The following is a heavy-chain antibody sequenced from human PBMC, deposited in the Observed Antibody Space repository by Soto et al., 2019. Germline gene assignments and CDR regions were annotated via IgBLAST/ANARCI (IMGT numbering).Heavy chain of an antibody. CDR3: AKDLSIAVAGTSLDY. CDR2: ISYDGSNK. CDR1: GFTFSSYG. J-gene: IGHJ4*02. D-gene: IGHD6-19*01. Sequence: GGSLRLSCAASGFTFSSYGMHWVRQAPGKGLEWVAVISYDGSNKYYADSVKGRFTISRDNSKNTLYLQMNSLRAEDTAVYYCAKDLSIAVAGTSLDYGGQGTVFTGAS. V-gene: IGHV3-30*18.